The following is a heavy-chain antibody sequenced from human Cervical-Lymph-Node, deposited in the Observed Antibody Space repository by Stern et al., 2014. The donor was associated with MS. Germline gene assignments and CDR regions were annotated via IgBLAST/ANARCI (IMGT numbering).Heavy chain of an antibody. V-gene: IGHV1-69*01. CDR3: ARGAYCGGDCYWGWFDS. D-gene: IGHD2-21*02. CDR1: GDTFSDHS. J-gene: IGHJ5*01. Sequence: QVQLVQSGAEVKRPGSSVTVSCKSSGDTFSDHSISWVRRAPGHGLEWVGGIIPLCGAADYAQMYQGRVTITADESTTTAYMELSSLRSEDTAMYYCARGAYCGGDCYWGWFDSWGQGTLVTVSS. CDR2: IIPLCGAA.